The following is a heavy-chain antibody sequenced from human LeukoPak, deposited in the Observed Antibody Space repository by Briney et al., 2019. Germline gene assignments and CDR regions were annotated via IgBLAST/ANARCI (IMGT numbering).Heavy chain of an antibody. Sequence: ASVKVSCKASGYTFNSFGISWVRQAPGQVLGWMGWISAYNGNTNYAQKLQGRVTMTTDTSTSTVYMELRSLRSDDTAVYYCARDPWHSRTYAMDVWGQGTTVTVSS. V-gene: IGHV1-18*01. CDR2: ISAYNGNT. CDR1: GYTFNSFG. J-gene: IGHJ6*02. D-gene: IGHD6-13*01. CDR3: ARDPWHSRTYAMDV.